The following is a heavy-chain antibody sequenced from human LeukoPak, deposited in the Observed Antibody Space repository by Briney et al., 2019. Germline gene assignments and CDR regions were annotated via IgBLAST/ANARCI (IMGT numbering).Heavy chain of an antibody. CDR3: AREVLGVGATCDY. J-gene: IGHJ4*02. CDR2: IKQDGSDK. Sequence: GGSLRLSCAASGFTFDSYWMTWVRQAPGKGLEWVANIKQDGSDKYYVDSVEGRFTISRDNAKNSLYLQMNSLRAEDTAVYFCAREVLGVGATCDYWGQGTLVTVSS. V-gene: IGHV3-7*01. D-gene: IGHD1-26*01. CDR1: GFTFDSYW.